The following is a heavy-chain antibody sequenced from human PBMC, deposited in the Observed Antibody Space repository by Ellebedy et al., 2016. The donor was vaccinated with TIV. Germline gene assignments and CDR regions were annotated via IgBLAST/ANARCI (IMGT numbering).Heavy chain of an antibody. CDR2: ISYDGGNK. V-gene: IGHV3-30*04. CDR3: ARDVDYCSGGSCYSGRAFDN. D-gene: IGHD2-15*01. CDR1: GFTFSIHA. Sequence: GESLKISCAASGFTFSIHAMHWVRQAPGKGLEWVAGISYDGGNKYYADSVKGRFTISRDNPKNTLYLQMDSLRAEDTAVYYCARDVDYCSGGSCYSGRAFDNWGQGALVTVSS. J-gene: IGHJ4*02.